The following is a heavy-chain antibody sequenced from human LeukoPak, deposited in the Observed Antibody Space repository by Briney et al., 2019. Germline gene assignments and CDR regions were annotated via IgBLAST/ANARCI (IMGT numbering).Heavy chain of an antibody. J-gene: IGHJ4*02. Sequence: SETLSLTCTVSGVSISSSTYYWAWIRQSPGKGLEWIGSITYSGSTYYNPSLESRVTISVDTSKNQFSLRLISVTAVDTAVYYCARQGVGATDCWGQGTLVTVSS. CDR1: GVSISSSTYY. D-gene: IGHD1-26*01. V-gene: IGHV4-39*01. CDR3: ARQGVGATDC. CDR2: ITYSGST.